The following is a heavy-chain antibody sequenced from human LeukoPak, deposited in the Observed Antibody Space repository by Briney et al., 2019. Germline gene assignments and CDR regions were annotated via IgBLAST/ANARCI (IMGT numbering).Heavy chain of an antibody. CDR2: ISIDGNST. Sequence: GGSLRLSCAASGFTFSTYWMHWVRQPPAKGLVWVSRISIDGNSTTYADSVKGRFTISRDNAKNTLYLQMNSLRAEDTAVYYCARAASHYYFDSWGQGALVTVSS. J-gene: IGHJ4*02. D-gene: IGHD6-6*01. CDR1: GFTFSTYW. V-gene: IGHV3-74*01. CDR3: ARAASHYYFDS.